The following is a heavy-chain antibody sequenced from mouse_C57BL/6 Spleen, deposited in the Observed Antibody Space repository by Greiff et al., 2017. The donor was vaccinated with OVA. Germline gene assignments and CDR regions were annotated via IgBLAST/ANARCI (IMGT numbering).Heavy chain of an antibody. CDR3: VRGGLGTAFDY. CDR2: IRSKSNNYAS. D-gene: IGHD4-1*01. Sequence: EVKLVESGGGLVQPKGSLKLSCAASGFSFNTYAMNWVRQAPGKGLEWVARIRSKSNNYASYYAVTVKDRFTISSDDSESMLHRRMNNLNTEDTARDFCVRGGLGTAFDYWGQGTTLTVSS. CDR1: GFSFNTYA. J-gene: IGHJ2*01. V-gene: IGHV10-1*01.